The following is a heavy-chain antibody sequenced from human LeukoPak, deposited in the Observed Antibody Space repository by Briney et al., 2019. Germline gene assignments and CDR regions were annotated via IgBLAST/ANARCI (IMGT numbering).Heavy chain of an antibody. CDR1: GGSFSSDGYI. CDR2: IFQSGST. V-gene: IGHV4-30-2*01. CDR3: VIVGSDYKHVSYNGVDP. Sequence: SQTLSLTCAVSGGSFSSDGYIWVWIRQPPGKGLEWIGYIFQSGSTYYNPSLKSRVTISVDRSKNQFSLKLSSVPAADCTVDRGVIVGSDYKHVSYNGVDPWGQGTLVTVSS. J-gene: IGHJ5*02. D-gene: IGHD3-10*01.